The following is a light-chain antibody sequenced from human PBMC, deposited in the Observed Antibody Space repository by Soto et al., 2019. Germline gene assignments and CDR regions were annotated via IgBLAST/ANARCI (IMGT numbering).Light chain of an antibody. J-gene: IGKJ1*01. Sequence: EVVLTQSPGTLSLSPGERATLSCRASQSISTNLAWYQQKPGQAPRLLIYDASTRATGIPARFSGSGSGTEFTLSISSVQSEDFAIFYCQQYNRWPRTFGQGTKVDIK. CDR2: DAS. CDR1: QSISTN. V-gene: IGKV3-15*01. CDR3: QQYNRWPRT.